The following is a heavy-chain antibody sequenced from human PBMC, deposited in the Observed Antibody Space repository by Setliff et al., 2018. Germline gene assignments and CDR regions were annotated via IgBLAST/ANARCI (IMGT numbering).Heavy chain of an antibody. CDR3: ARDNRARHYMDV. V-gene: IGHV4-38-2*02. J-gene: IGHJ6*03. D-gene: IGHD3-10*01. Sequence: SETLSLTCAVSGYSVSSGFSWVWIRQSPGKGPEWIGRILFSGDTYYNPSLNSRVTISADTSKNQFSLNLSSVTAADTAVYYCARDNRARHYMDVGGKGTTVTVSS. CDR2: ILFSGDT. CDR1: GYSVSSGFS.